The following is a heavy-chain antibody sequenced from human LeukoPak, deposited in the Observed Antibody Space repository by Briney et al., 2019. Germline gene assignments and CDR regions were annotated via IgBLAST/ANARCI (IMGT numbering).Heavy chain of an antibody. CDR1: GGTFSTYA. CDR2: IIPILGTA. CDR3: ASNTKYYEGSGHYVFHF. J-gene: IGHJ4*02. D-gene: IGHD3-22*01. V-gene: IGHV1-69*13. Sequence: GASVKVSRKASGGTFSTYAISWVRQAPGQGLEWMGGIIPILGTAKYPQRFQGRVTITADEITSTAYMELSSLTSEDTAVYYCASNTKYYEGSGHYVFHFWGQGTLVSVSS.